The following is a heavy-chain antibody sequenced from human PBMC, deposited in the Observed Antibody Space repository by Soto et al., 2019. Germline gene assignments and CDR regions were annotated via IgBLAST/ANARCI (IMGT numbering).Heavy chain of an antibody. J-gene: IGHJ5*02. CDR3: AVEYYNGHPTPEARIA. CDR1: GFTFTYSA. D-gene: IGHD3-10*01. CDR2: IVVGSGTT. V-gene: IGHV1-58*02. Sequence: SVKVSCKTSGFTFTYSAIQWVRQARGQSLEWIGWIVVGSGTTNFAPKFQERVTITWDMATSTSYMEMSSLRSEDTAVYYCAVEYYNGHPTPEARIACAPGALVPVS.